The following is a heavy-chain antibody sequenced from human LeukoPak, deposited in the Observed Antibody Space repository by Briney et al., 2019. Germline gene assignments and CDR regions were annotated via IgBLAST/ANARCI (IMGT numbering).Heavy chain of an antibody. CDR3: ARDRRYDSSGYWFH. D-gene: IGHD3-22*01. CDR1: GYTFTSYG. Sequence: ASVKVSCKASGYTFTSYGISWVRQAPGQGLEWMGWISAYNGNTNYAQKLQGRVTMTTDTSTSTAFMELRSLRSDDTAVYYCARDRRYDSSGYWFHWGQGTLVTVSS. V-gene: IGHV1-18*01. J-gene: IGHJ4*02. CDR2: ISAYNGNT.